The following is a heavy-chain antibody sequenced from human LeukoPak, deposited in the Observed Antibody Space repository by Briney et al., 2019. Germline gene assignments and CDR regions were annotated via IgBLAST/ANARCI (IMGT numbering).Heavy chain of an antibody. D-gene: IGHD2-2*01. Sequence: GESLKISCKGSGYRFTSYWISWVRQMPGTGLEWMGRIDPSDSHTKYSPSFQGHVTISADKSISTAYLQWSSMKASDTAMYYCARHVYCSSTSCYAAFDIWGQGTMVTVSS. J-gene: IGHJ3*02. CDR3: ARHVYCSSTSCYAAFDI. V-gene: IGHV5-10-1*01. CDR1: GYRFTSYW. CDR2: IDPSDSHT.